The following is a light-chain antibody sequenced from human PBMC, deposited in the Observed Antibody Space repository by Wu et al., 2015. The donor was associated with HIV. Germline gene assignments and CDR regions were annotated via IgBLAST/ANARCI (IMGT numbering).Light chain of an antibody. CDR3: QQYNKWPYT. V-gene: IGKV3-15*01. CDR1: QSVGGG. J-gene: IGKJ4*01. Sequence: EVIMTQSPATLSVSAGERVTLSCRASQSVGGGLAWYQQKLGQAPRLLMYGASFRGSFPDKFSGSGSGTEFTLTIATMESEDVAVYYCQQYNKWPYTFGGGTKVEI. CDR2: GAS.